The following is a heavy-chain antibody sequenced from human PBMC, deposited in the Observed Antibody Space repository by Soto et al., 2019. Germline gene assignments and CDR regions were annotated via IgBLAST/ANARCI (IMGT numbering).Heavy chain of an antibody. CDR3: ARGGRGYSYATRWFDP. D-gene: IGHD5-18*01. J-gene: IGHJ5*02. Sequence: NPSEILSLTCTVSGGSISSYYWSWIRQPPGKGLEWIGYIYYSGSTNYNPSLKSRVTISVDTSKNQFSLKLSSVTAADTAVYYCARGGRGYSYATRWFDPWGQGTLVTVSS. CDR1: GGSISSYY. CDR2: IYYSGST. V-gene: IGHV4-59*01.